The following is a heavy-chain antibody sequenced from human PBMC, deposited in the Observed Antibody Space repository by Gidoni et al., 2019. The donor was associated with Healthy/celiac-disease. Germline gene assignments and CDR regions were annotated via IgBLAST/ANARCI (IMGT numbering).Heavy chain of an antibody. CDR2: IYPGDFDT. CDR3: ARLGYCSSTSCPLAFDI. D-gene: IGHD2-2*01. CDR1: GDSLSRYW. J-gene: IGHJ3*02. Sequence: EVQLVQSGAEVKKPGESLKTSCKGSGDSLSRYWSGWVRQMTGEGLAWMRIIYPGDFDTRYSPSFQGQVNISANKAISAAYLQWSSLKAADTAMYYCARLGYCSSTSCPLAFDIWGQGTMVTVSS. V-gene: IGHV5-51*01.